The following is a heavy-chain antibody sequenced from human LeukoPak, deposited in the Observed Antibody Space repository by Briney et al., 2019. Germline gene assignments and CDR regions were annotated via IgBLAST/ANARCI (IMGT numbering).Heavy chain of an antibody. CDR3: ARSTRGWLVDY. CDR2: IYYSGST. J-gene: IGHJ4*02. CDR1: GGSISSYY. Sequence: QPSETLSLTCTVSGGSISSYYWSWIRQSPGKGLERIGYIYYSGSTNYNPSLTNRVTISVDTSKNQFSLELSSVTAADTAVYYCARSTRGWLVDYWGQGTLVTVSS. D-gene: IGHD6-19*01. V-gene: IGHV4-59*01.